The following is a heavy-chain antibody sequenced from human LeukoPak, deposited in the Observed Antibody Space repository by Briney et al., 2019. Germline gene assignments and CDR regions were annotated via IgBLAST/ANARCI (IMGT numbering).Heavy chain of an antibody. J-gene: IGHJ6*03. V-gene: IGHV4-59*01. D-gene: IGHD6-19*01. CDR2: IYYSGST. CDR3: ARDSRSVAGTAKYYYYMDV. CDR1: GGSISSYY. Sequence: PSETLSLTCTVSGGSISSYYWSWIRQPPGKGLEWIGYIYYSGSTNYNPSLKSRVTISVDTSKNQFSLKLSSVTAADTAVYYCARDSRSVAGTAKYYYYMDVWGKGTTVTISS.